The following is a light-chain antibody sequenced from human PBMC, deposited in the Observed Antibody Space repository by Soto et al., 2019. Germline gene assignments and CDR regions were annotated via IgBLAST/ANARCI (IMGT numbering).Light chain of an antibody. CDR3: QQYISSPLT. J-gene: IGKJ4*01. CDR2: GAS. V-gene: IGKV3-20*01. Sequence: EIVMTQSPGTLSLSPGEGATLSCRASRSINSNFLAWYQQKPGQAPSLLTYGASSRATDVPGRFSASGSGTDFALTISRLEPEDVAVYYCQQYISSPLTFGGGTKV. CDR1: RSINSNF.